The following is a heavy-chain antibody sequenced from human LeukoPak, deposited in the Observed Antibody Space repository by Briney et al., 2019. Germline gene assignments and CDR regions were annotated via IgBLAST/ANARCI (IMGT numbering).Heavy chain of an antibody. CDR2: ISSSSSYI. D-gene: IGHD3-10*01. V-gene: IGHV3-21*01. J-gene: IGHJ6*03. Sequence: GGSLRLSCAASGFTFSSYSMNWVRQAPGKGLEWVSSISSSSSYIYYADSVKGRFTISRDNAKNSLYLQMNSLRAEDTAVYYCARDNRMVRGLVNYYYYMDVWGKGTTVTISS. CDR3: ARDNRMVRGLVNYYYYMDV. CDR1: GFTFSSYS.